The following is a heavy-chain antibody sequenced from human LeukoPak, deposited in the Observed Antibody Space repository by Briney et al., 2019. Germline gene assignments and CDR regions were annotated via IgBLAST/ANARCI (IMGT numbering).Heavy chain of an antibody. CDR3: VRALTATGDAFDT. Sequence: PGGSLRLSCAASGFTFSSYGMHWVRQAPGKGLEWVAFIRYDGSNKYYADSVKGRFTISRDNAKNSLYLKMNSLRAEDTAVYYCVRALTATGDAFDTWGQGTLVTVSS. V-gene: IGHV3-30*02. CDR1: GFTFSSYG. J-gene: IGHJ3*02. D-gene: IGHD4-17*01. CDR2: IRYDGSNK.